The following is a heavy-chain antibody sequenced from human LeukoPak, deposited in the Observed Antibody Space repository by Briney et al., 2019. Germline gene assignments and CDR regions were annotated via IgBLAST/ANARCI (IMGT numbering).Heavy chain of an antibody. CDR2: IYTSGST. CDR3: ARDKPDYGDYSTSPAYYMDV. CDR1: GGSISSGSYY. D-gene: IGHD4-17*01. V-gene: IGHV4-61*02. J-gene: IGHJ6*03. Sequence: SQTLSLTCTVSGGSISSGSYYWSWIRQPAGKGLEWIGRIYTSGSTNYNPSLKSRVTISVDTSKNQFSLKLSSVTAADTAVYYCARDKPDYGDYSTSPAYYMDVWGKGTTVTVSS.